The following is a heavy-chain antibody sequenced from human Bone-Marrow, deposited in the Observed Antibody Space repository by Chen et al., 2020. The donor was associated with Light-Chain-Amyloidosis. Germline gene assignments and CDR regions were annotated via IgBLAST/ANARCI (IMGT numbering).Heavy chain of an antibody. Sequence: EVQLEQSGPEVKKPGESLKISCKGSGYTFPNYWIGWVRQMPGKGLEWMGVIYPDDPDARSSPSFEGQVTISADKSITTAYLQWRSLKASDTAMYYCARRRDGYNFDYWGQGTLVTVSS. CDR3: ARRRDGYNFDY. CDR2: IYPDDPDA. V-gene: IGHV5-51*01. CDR1: GYTFPNYW. D-gene: IGHD5-12*01. J-gene: IGHJ4*02.